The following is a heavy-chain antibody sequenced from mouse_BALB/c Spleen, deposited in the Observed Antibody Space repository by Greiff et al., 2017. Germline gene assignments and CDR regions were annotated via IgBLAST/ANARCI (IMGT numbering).Heavy chain of an antibody. CDR3: DKHEGTNWDGGAMDY. Sequence: VKLQESGPGLVAPSQSLSITCTVSGFSLTDYGVSWIRQPPGKGLEWLGVIWGGGSTYYNSALKSRLSISTDNSKSQVFLKMNSLQTDDTAMYYCDKHEGTNWDGGAMDYWGQGTSVTVSS. V-gene: IGHV2-6-5*01. J-gene: IGHJ4*01. D-gene: IGHD4-1*01. CDR1: GFSLTDYG. CDR2: IWGGGST.